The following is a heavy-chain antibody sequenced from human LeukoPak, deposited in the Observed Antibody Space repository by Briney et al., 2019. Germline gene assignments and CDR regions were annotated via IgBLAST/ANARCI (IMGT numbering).Heavy chain of an antibody. J-gene: IGHJ4*02. CDR1: GFTFSTYA. CDR2: ISYDGSSK. Sequence: GGSLRLSCAASGFTFSTYAMHWVRQAPGKGLEWVAVISYDGSSKYYADSVKGRFTISRDNSKNTLYLQMNSLRAEDTAVYYCARGGDFDYWGQGTLVTVSS. V-gene: IGHV3-30*04. D-gene: IGHD2-21*01. CDR3: ARGGDFDY.